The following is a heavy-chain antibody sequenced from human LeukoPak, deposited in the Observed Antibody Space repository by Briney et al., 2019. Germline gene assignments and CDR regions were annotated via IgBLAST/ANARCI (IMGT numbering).Heavy chain of an antibody. CDR2: IYYSGNT. CDR1: GGSISSSSDY. V-gene: IGHV4-39*01. CDR3: ARHNGYSFGRQDY. Sequence: SETLSLTCTVSGGSISSSSDYWGWIRQPPGKGLEWIGSIYYSGNTYYTPSLKSRVTISLDTSKNQFSLRLSSVTAADTAVYYCARHNGYSFGRQDYWGQGTLVTVSS. J-gene: IGHJ4*02. D-gene: IGHD5-18*01.